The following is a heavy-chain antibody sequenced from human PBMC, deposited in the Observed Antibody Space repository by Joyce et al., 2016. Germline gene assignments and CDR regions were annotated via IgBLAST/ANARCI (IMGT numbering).Heavy chain of an antibody. Sequence: QVQLVESGGGVVQPGRSLRLSCAASGFTVSTYGMHGVRQAAGKGLEWVAIISYDGSDKYYADSVKGRFTISRDNSKNTLSLQMNSLRAEDTAVYYCARVAVPAAGGVVPSASFDYWGQGTLVTVSS. CDR2: ISYDGSDK. J-gene: IGHJ4*02. CDR1: GFTVSTYG. V-gene: IGHV3-30*04. D-gene: IGHD2-2*01. CDR3: ARVAVPAAGGVVPSASFDY.